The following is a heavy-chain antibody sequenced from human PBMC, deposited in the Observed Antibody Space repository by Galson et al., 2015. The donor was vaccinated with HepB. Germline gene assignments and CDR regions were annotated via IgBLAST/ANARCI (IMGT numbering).Heavy chain of an antibody. J-gene: IGHJ6*02. CDR3: ARDVDYDYVWGSHRSTQYYCYVMDV. CDR2: VSTYNGDT. Sequence: SVKVSCKASGYSFTTYIISWVRQAPGQGLQWMGRVSTYNGDTQYAPGLQDRVTMTTDTSTSTAHMELRSLISDDTAVYYCARDVDYDYVWGSHRSTQYYCYVMDVWGQGTTVTVSS. CDR1: GYSFTTYI. D-gene: IGHD3-16*02. V-gene: IGHV1-18*01.